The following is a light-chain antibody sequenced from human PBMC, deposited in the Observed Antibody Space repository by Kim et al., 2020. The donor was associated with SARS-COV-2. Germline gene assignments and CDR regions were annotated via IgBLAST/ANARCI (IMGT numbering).Light chain of an antibody. V-gene: IGLV7-46*01. CDR1: TVAGARYNC. CDR2: YTN. Sequence: TRTRGSYTVAGARYNCPYWSQRRPAQAPRTLIYYTNNVRSWSPDRFSGSLLGGKAALTLSGAQPEDEAEYYCLVTSNNARVFGGGTQLTVL. J-gene: IGLJ2*01. CDR3: LVTSNNARV.